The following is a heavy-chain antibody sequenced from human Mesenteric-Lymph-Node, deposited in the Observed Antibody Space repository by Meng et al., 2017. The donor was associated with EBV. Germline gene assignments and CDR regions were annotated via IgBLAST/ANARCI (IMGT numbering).Heavy chain of an antibody. J-gene: IGHJ4*02. CDR2: TYDAGTN. D-gene: IGHD2-15*01. V-gene: IGHV4-30-2*05. Sequence: QAQVVQSGAGLVKPSPTLSLTCNASGYSITSGGYSWGWLPQAPGKGLKWFGYTYDAGTNYYHPPFKSRVTTSIAMARNYFLLKLSSVTADDTVVYYCARAWEVVKFDYWGQGTLVTVSS. CDR3: ARAWEVVKFDY. CDR1: GYSITSGGYS.